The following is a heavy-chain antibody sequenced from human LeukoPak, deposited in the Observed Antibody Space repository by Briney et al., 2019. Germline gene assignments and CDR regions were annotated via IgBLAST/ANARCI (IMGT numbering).Heavy chain of an antibody. J-gene: IGHJ4*02. CDR1: GYSISSGYY. V-gene: IGHV4-38-2*02. CDR2: IYHSGST. Sequence: SETLSLTCTVSGYSISSGYYWGWIRQPPGKGLEWIGSIYHSGSTYYNPSLKSRVTISVDTSKNQFSLKLSSVTAADTAVYYCARVSGYDWESFYDYWGQGTLVTVSS. D-gene: IGHD5-12*01. CDR3: ARVSGYDWESFYDY.